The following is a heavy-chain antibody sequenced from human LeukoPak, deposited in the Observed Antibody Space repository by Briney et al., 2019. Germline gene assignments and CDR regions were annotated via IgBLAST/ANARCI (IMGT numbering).Heavy chain of an antibody. CDR2: ISSSGSTI. Sequence: GGSLRLSCAASGFTFSSYWMNWVRQAPGKGLEWVSYISSSGSTIYYADSVKGRFTISRDNAKNSLYLQMNSLRAEDTAVYYCAKVMDWRSVGPSDVFDVWGQGTMVTVSS. V-gene: IGHV3-48*04. CDR3: AKVMDWRSVGPSDVFDV. CDR1: GFTFSSYW. J-gene: IGHJ3*01. D-gene: IGHD3/OR15-3a*01.